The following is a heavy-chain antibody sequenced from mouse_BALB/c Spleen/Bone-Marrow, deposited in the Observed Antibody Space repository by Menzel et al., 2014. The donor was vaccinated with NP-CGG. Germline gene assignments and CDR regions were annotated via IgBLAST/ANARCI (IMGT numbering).Heavy chain of an antibody. V-gene: IGHV7-3*02. CDR2: IRNKAYGYTT. J-gene: IGHJ4*01. CDR1: GFTFTDYY. Sequence: EVKLVESGGGLVQPGGSLRLSCTTSGFTFTDYYMSWVRQPPGKALEWLAFIRNKAYGYTTEYSASVRGRFTISRDNSQSNLYLQMNHLRAEDSASYYCARFPMDYWGQGTSVTVSS. CDR3: ARFPMDY.